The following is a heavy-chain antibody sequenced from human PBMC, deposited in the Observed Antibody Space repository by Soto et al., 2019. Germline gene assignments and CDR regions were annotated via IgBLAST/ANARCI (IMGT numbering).Heavy chain of an antibody. CDR3: ARGGPDYYDSSGYYY. D-gene: IGHD3-22*01. Sequence: ASVKVSCKASGYTFTSYYMHWVRQAPGQGLEWMGIINPSDGSTSYAQKFQGRVTMTRDTSTSTVYMELSSLRSENTAVYYCARGGPDYYDSSGYYYWGQGTLVTVSS. CDR1: GYTFTSYY. J-gene: IGHJ4*02. CDR2: INPSDGST. V-gene: IGHV1-46*01.